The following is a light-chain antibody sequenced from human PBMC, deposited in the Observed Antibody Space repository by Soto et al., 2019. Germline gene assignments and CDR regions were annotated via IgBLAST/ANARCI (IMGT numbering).Light chain of an antibody. Sequence: EIVLTQSPATLSLSPGERVTLSCRASQSVSSYLAWYQQKPGQAPRLLIYDASNRATGIPARFSGSGSGTDFTLTISSLEPEDFAVYYCQQRSNWPPGPLTFGGGTKVEIK. V-gene: IGKV3-11*01. CDR1: QSVSSY. CDR3: QQRSNWPPGPLT. CDR2: DAS. J-gene: IGKJ4*01.